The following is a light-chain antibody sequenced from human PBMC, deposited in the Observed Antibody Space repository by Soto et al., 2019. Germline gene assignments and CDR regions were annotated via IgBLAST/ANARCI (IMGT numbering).Light chain of an antibody. CDR1: QSVSVN. Sequence: EIVMTQSPATLSGSPGERATLSCRTSQSVSVNLAWYQQKPGQAPRLLIYGASITATGIPARFSGSGSGTEFSLTISSLQSEDFAVYYCHQYHNWPSSFGPGTKVHIK. V-gene: IGKV3-15*01. J-gene: IGKJ3*01. CDR2: GAS. CDR3: HQYHNWPSS.